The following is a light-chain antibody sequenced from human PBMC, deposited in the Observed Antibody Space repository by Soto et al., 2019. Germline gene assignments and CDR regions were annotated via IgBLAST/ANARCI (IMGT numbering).Light chain of an antibody. CDR1: RSLSSSY. V-gene: IGKV3-20*01. CDR3: QQPGT. CDR2: AAS. Sequence: EIVLTQSPGTLSLSPGERATLSCRASRSLSSSYVVWYQQKPGQAPRLLIYAASRRATGLPDRFSGSGSATEYTLTFSRLEPEDFAVYYCQQPGTFGRGTKLEIK. J-gene: IGKJ2*01.